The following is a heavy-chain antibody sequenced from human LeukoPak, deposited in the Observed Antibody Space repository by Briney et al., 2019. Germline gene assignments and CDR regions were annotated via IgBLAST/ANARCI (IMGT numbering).Heavy chain of an antibody. J-gene: IGHJ6*03. CDR3: AGGGFGEAYYYYYYMDV. CDR1: GFTFSSTW. V-gene: IGHV3-74*03. CDR2: IESDGSRT. Sequence: GGSLRLSCAASGFTFSSTWMHWVRQVPGKELVWVARIESDGSRTTYAESVKGRFTISRDNAKNTLYLEMNSLRAEDTAVYYCAGGGFGEAYYYYYYMDVWGKGTTVTVSS. D-gene: IGHD3-10*01.